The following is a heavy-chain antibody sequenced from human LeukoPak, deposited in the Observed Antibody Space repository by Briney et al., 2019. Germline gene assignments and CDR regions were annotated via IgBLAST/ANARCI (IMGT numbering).Heavy chain of an antibody. Sequence: GRSLRLSCAASGSTFSSYGMHWVRQAPGKGLEWVAVIWYDGSNKYYADSVKGRFTISRDNSKNTLYLQMNSLRAEDTAVYYCARGHFYYYDSSDPFDYWGQGTLVTVSS. CDR3: ARGHFYYYDSSDPFDY. V-gene: IGHV3-33*01. CDR1: GSTFSSYG. CDR2: IWYDGSNK. D-gene: IGHD3-22*01. J-gene: IGHJ4*02.